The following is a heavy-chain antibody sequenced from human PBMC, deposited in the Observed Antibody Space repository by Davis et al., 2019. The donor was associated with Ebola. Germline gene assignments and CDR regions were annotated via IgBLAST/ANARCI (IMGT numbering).Heavy chain of an antibody. Sequence: AASVKVSCKASGFTLTKYAIHWVRQAPGQRLEWMGWVHGGNGNTKYSQRFQGRVTITTDTSASTVYLDLTSLRSDDTAVFYCARASFGYNSGWYADYWGPGSLVTVS. CDR2: VHGGNGNT. CDR3: ARASFGYNSGWYADY. J-gene: IGHJ4*02. D-gene: IGHD6-19*01. V-gene: IGHV1-3*01. CDR1: GFTLTKYA.